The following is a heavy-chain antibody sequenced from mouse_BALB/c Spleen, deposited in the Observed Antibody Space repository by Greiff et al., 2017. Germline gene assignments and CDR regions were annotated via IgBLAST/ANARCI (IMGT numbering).Heavy chain of an antibody. CDR1: GFTFSDYY. Sequence: EVQVVESGGGLVKPGGSLKLSCAASGFTFSDYYMYWVRQTPEKRLEWVATISDGGRYTYSPDSVKGRFTISRDNAKNHLYLQMSSLKSEDTAMYYCARDGGNYFDYWGQGTTLTVSS. CDR3: ARDGGNYFDY. CDR2: ISDGGRYT. V-gene: IGHV5-4*02. J-gene: IGHJ2*01.